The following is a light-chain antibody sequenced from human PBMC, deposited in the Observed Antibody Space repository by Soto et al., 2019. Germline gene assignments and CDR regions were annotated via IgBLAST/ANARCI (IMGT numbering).Light chain of an antibody. J-gene: IGKJ4*01. Sequence: EVVMTQSPATVSVSPGEGVTLSCRASQTINNDLAWYQQTPGQAPRLLIYGASTRATGVPARFSGGWSGTDVTITISSLQSEDFAFYYCQQNNKWPPVTFGGGTKVEIK. CDR3: QQNNKWPPVT. CDR2: GAS. CDR1: QTINND. V-gene: IGKV3-15*01.